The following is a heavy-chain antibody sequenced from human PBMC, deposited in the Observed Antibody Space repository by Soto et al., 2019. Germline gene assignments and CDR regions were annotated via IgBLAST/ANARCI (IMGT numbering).Heavy chain of an antibody. D-gene: IGHD2-2*01. V-gene: IGHV4-34*01. CDR2: INHSGST. CDR3: ARGCSSTSCSAIDY. J-gene: IGHJ4*02. Sequence: QVQLQQWGAGLLKPSETLSLTCAVYGGSFSGYYWSWIRQPPGKGLEWIGEINHSGSTNYNPSLKRRVTISVDTSKNQFSLKLSSVTAADTAVYYCARGCSSTSCSAIDYWGQGTLVTVSS. CDR1: GGSFSGYY.